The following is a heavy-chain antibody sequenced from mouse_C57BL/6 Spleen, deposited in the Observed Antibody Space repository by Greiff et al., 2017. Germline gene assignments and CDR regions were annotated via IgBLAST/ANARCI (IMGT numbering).Heavy chain of an antibody. CDR1: GYTFTSYT. CDR2: INPSSGYT. J-gene: IGHJ3*01. CDR3: ARLRLGFAY. V-gene: IGHV1-4*01. Sequence: QVQLKQSGAELARPGASVKMSCKASGYTFTSYTMHWVKQRPGQGLEWIGYINPSSGYTKYNQKFKDKATLTADKSSSTAYMQLSSLTSEDSAVXYCARLRLGFAYWGQGTLVTVSA.